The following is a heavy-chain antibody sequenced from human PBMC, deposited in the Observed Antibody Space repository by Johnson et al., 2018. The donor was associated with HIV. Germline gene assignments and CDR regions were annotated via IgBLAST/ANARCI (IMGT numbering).Heavy chain of an antibody. J-gene: IGHJ3*02. CDR2: ISYDGSNK. CDR3: ALSGGAAAYDAFDI. CDR1: GFTFSTYA. Sequence: QVQLVESGGGVVQPGRSLRLSCAASGFTFSTYAMHWVHQVPGKGLEWVALISYDGSNKYYADSVKGRFTISRDNSKNTLYLQMNRLRAEDTAVYYCALSGGAAAYDAFDIWGQGTMVTVSS. D-gene: IGHD6-13*01. V-gene: IGHV3-30*04.